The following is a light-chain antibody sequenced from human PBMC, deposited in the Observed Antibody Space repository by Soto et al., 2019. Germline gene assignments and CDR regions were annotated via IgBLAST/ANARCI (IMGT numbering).Light chain of an antibody. J-gene: IGKJ4*01. Sequence: DIELTQSPSPLSLSPGESASIACRASQSINRYLAWYQQKPGKAPKLLIYVASNRDIGIPSRFSGSGSGTEFTLTISSLEPEDFAVYYCQQRSNTPLTFGGGTKVDIK. CDR2: VAS. CDR3: QQRSNTPLT. V-gene: IGKV3-11*01. CDR1: QSINRY.